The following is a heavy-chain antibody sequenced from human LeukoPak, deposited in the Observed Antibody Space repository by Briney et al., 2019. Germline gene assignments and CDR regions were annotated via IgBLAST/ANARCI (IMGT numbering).Heavy chain of an antibody. V-gene: IGHV4-59*01. CDR1: GGSISSYY. Sequence: SETLSLICTVSGGSISSYYWSWIRQPPGKGLEWIGYIYYSGSTNYNPSLKSRVTISVDTSKNQFSLKLSSVTAADTAVYYCASTLYGDPSNYYYYGMDVWGQGTTVTVSS. CDR3: ASTLYGDPSNYYYYGMDV. CDR2: IYYSGST. D-gene: IGHD4-17*01. J-gene: IGHJ6*02.